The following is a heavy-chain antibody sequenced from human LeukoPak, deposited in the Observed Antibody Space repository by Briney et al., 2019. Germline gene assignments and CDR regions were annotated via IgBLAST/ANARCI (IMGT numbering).Heavy chain of an antibody. J-gene: IGHJ4*02. CDR3: ARVGLGSGFDY. V-gene: IGHV3-64*01. D-gene: IGHD1-26*01. CDR2: ISANGRST. Sequence: PGRSLRLSCAASGFTVSSYSMHWVRQAPGKGLDFVSAISANGRSTYYASSVKGRFTISRDNSKNTLYLQMGSLRAEDLAVYYCARVGLGSGFDYWGQGTLVTVSS. CDR1: GFTVSSYS.